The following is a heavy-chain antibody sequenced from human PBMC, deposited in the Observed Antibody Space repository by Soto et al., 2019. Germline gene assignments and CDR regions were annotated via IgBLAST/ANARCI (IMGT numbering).Heavy chain of an antibody. Sequence: QVQLVQSGAEVKKPGASVKVSCKASGYTFTSYGISWVRQAPGQGLEWMGWISAYNGNTNYAQKLQGRVTMTTDTSTSTAYMELRSLRSDDTAVYYCARDDYGDYGVPDYYYYGMDVWGQGPTVTVSS. CDR3: ARDDYGDYGVPDYYYYGMDV. CDR1: GYTFTSYG. V-gene: IGHV1-18*01. CDR2: ISAYNGNT. J-gene: IGHJ6*02. D-gene: IGHD4-17*01.